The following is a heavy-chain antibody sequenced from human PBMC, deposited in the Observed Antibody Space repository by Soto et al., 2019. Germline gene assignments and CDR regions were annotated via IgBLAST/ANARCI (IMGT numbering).Heavy chain of an antibody. CDR3: ARGGAGLVTAIDS. J-gene: IGHJ5*01. V-gene: IGHV3-33*05. D-gene: IGHD2-21*02. CDR1: GFIFSDYG. Sequence: QVELVESGGGVVQPGRSLRLSCTASGFIFSDYGFQWVRQAPGKGLEWLTLITFDGTKKKFAESVRGRFTISRDNSEKPLYLQMNSLRGDDTAVYYCARGGAGLVTAIDSWGQGTLVTVSS. CDR2: ITFDGTKK.